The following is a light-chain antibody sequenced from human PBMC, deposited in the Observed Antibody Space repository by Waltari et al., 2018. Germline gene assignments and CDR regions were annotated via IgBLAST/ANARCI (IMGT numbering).Light chain of an antibody. CDR2: EVT. Sequence: QSALTQPASVSGSPGQSIAIPCIGTSSYVGANNFLSWYQQHPGRAPKLMIHEVTKRPSGVSTRFSGSKSGNTASLTISGLQAEDEADYYCCSYTTIGPVLIGGGTKVTVL. J-gene: IGLJ2*01. CDR1: SSYVGANNF. CDR3: CSYTTIGPVL. V-gene: IGLV2-23*02.